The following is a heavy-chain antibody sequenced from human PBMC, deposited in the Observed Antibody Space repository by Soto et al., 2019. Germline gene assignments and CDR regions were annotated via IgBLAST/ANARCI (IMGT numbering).Heavy chain of an antibody. D-gene: IGHD4-17*01. Sequence: QVNLVESGGGVVQPGRSLRLSCAASGFTFSDYGMHWVRQAPGKGLEWVAAISHDGSNKFYGDSVKGRFTISRDNSKNTLLRQTDSLRDEDTAVYFCAKEARSRAVTATRVYGMDVWGQGTTVDVSS. CDR1: GFTFSDYG. V-gene: IGHV3-30*18. CDR3: AKEARSRAVTATRVYGMDV. CDR2: ISHDGSNK. J-gene: IGHJ6*02.